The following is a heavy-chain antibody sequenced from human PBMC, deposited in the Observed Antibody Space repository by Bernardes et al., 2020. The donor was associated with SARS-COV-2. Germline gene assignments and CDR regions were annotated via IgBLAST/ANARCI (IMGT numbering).Heavy chain of an antibody. D-gene: IGHD1-1*01. V-gene: IGHV3-74*01. CDR1: GFTFSNSW. Sequence: GSLRLSCAASGFTFSNSWMHWVRQAPGKGLVWVSRINSDETTTNYADSVKGRFTISRDNARNTLYLQMNGLTADDAAVYYCARGGNYYLDSWGQGTLVTVSS. CDR2: INSDETTT. CDR3: ARGGNYYLDS. J-gene: IGHJ4*02.